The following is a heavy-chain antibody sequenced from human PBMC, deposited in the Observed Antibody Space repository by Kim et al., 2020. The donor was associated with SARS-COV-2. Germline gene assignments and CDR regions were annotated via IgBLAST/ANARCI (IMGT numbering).Heavy chain of an antibody. CDR1: GFTFDDYA. J-gene: IGHJ4*02. Sequence: GGSLRLSCAASGFTFDDYAMHWVRQAPGKGLEWVSGISWNSGSIGYADSVEGRFTISRDNAKNSLYLQMNSLRAEDTALYYCAKDKDYDSSGYLDQWGQGTLVTVSS. V-gene: IGHV3-9*01. CDR3: AKDKDYDSSGYLDQ. D-gene: IGHD3-22*01. CDR2: ISWNSGSI.